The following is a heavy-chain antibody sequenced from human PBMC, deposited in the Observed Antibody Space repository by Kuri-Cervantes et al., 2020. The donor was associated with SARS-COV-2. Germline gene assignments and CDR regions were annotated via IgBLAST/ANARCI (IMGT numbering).Heavy chain of an antibody. D-gene: IGHD3-22*01. V-gene: IGHV5-51*01. Sequence: KVSCKGSGYSFTSYWIGWVRQMPGKGLEWMGIIYPGDSDTRYHPSFQGQVTISADKSISTAYLQWSSLLASDTAMYYCAMSIYLHGSGYYYYVFDIWGQGTMVTVSS. CDR3: AMSIYLHGSGYYYYVFDI. CDR1: GYSFTSYW. J-gene: IGHJ3*02. CDR2: IYPGDSDT.